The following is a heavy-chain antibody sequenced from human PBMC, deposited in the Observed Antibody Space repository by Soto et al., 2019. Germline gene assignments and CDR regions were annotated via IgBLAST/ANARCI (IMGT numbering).Heavy chain of an antibody. D-gene: IGHD1-26*01. V-gene: IGHV3-33*01. J-gene: IGHJ4*02. CDR1: GFTFSYNG. CDR3: GRDPYSGARYYLDF. CDR2: KWLFASGGNE. Sequence: GGSLRLSCATSGFTFSYNGIHWVRQAPGKGLEWGAVKWLFASGGNEYYAGSVKGRFAISRDDSKQTAYLEMKSLRAEDTAVYSCGRDPYSGARYYLDFWGQGTQVTVSS.